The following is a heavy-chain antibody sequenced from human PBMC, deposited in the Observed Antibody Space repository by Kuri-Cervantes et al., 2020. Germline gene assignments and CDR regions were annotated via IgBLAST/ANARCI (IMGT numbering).Heavy chain of an antibody. D-gene: IGHD1-26*01. V-gene: IGHV4-39*07. Sequence: SETLSLTCIVSGXSVSSGTYYWSWIRQPPGKELEWIGSICYSXSTYYNPSLKSRVTISVDTSKNQFSLKLSSVTAADTAVYYXXRLIVGATXXAYYFDYWGQGTLVTVSS. J-gene: IGHJ4*02. CDR1: GXSVSSGTYY. CDR3: XRLIVGATXXAYYFDY. CDR2: ICYSXST.